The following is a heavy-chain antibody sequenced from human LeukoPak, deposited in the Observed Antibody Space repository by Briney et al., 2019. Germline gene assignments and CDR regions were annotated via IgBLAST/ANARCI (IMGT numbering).Heavy chain of an antibody. Sequence: PSETLSLTCTVSGGSISSYYWSWIRQPPGKGLEWIGYIYYSGSTNYNPSLKSRVTISVDTSKNQFSLKLSSVTAADTAIYYCARGRLTGSNYGMDAWGQGTTVTVSS. J-gene: IGHJ6*02. V-gene: IGHV4-59*01. CDR1: GGSISSYY. CDR3: ARGRLTGSNYGMDA. CDR2: IYYSGST.